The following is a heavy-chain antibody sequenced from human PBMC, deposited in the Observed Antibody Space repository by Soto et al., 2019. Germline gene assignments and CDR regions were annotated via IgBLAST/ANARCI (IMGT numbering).Heavy chain of an antibody. Sequence: ASVKVSCKANGYTFRNYAMHWVRQAPGQGLEWMGWINGGNGNTKYSQKFQGRVTITRDTSASTAYMELSSLRSEDTAVYYCARDGPIYDILSARYFYGMDVWGQGTTVTVYS. CDR3: ARDGPIYDILSARYFYGMDV. J-gene: IGHJ6*02. D-gene: IGHD3-9*01. V-gene: IGHV1-3*01. CDR2: INGGNGNT. CDR1: GYTFRNYA.